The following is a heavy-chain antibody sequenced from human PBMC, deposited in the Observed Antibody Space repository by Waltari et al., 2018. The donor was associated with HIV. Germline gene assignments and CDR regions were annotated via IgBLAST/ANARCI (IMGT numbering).Heavy chain of an antibody. CDR1: GFTFSRHW. D-gene: IGHD3-3*02. V-gene: IGHV3-7*01. Sequence: VESGGGFVQPGGSLGLPCAASGFTFSRHWMSWVPQAPGKGLEWVANIKGDGSERNYVDSVKGRFTISRDNAKNSVYLQMKSLRVEDTAVYFCVREEDFGTIFLNYYYGMDVWGRGTSVTVSS. CDR2: IKGDGSER. CDR3: VREEDFGTIFLNYYYGMDV. J-gene: IGHJ6*02.